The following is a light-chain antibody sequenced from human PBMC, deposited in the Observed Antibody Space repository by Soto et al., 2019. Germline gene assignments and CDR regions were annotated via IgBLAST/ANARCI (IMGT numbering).Light chain of an antibody. CDR2: EVS. J-gene: IGLJ2*01. V-gene: IGLV2-14*01. CDR1: SRDVGGYNY. Sequence: QSVLTQPASVSGSPGQSITISCTGTSRDVGGYNYVSWYQQHPGKAPKLMIYEVSNRPSGVSNRFSGSKSGNTASLTISGLQAEDEADYYCSSYTSSSTLEVFGGGTKVTVL. CDR3: SSYTSSSTLEV.